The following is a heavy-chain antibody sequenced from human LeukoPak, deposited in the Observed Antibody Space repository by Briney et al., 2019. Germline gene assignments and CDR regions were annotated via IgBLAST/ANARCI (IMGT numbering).Heavy chain of an antibody. CDR2: IYYSGST. V-gene: IGHV4-39*01. D-gene: IGHD3-10*01. J-gene: IGHJ5*02. Sequence: PSETLSLTCTVSGGSISSSSYYWGWIRQPPGKGLEWIGSIYYSGSTYYNPSLKSRVTISVDTSKNQFSLKLSSMTAADTAVYYCARHPHYGSGSYRNYNWFDPWGQGTLVTVSS. CDR1: GGSISSSSYY. CDR3: ARHPHYGSGSYRNYNWFDP.